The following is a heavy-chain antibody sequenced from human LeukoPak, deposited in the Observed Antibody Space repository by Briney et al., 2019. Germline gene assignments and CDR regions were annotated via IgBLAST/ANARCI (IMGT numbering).Heavy chain of an antibody. V-gene: IGHV4-39*01. CDR3: ARLNPRGYSYGVDV. CDR2: IYYSGST. CDR1: GGSISSSSFN. J-gene: IGHJ6*03. D-gene: IGHD5-18*01. Sequence: PSETLCLTCAVSGGSISSSSFNWVRHPQPPGLGLEWIVSIYYSGSTYYNPSRKSRVTISVDASKNQLSLKLSSVTAADAAVYYCARLNPRGYSYGVDVWGKGTTVTVSS.